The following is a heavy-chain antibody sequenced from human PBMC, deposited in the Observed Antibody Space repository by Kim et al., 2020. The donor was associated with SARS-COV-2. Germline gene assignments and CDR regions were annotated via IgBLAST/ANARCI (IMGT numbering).Heavy chain of an antibody. V-gene: IGHV3-30*03. J-gene: IGHJ6*02. CDR1: GFTFSSYG. CDR2: ISYEGSDK. CDR3: ARDVLGRLYYYTCLNV. D-gene: IGHD7-27*01. Sequence: GGSLRLSCAASGFTFSSYGMHWVRQAPGKGLEWVAVISYEGSDKKYIDSVKGRFTVSRDNSKNTLFIEMNSLRPEDTGVYYCARDVLGRLYYYTCLNVWGEGSTLTVSS.